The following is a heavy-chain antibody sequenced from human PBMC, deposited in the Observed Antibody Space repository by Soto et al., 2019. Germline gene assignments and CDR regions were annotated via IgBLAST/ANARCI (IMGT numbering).Heavy chain of an antibody. D-gene: IGHD2-2*02. CDR2: ISAYNGNT. J-gene: IGHJ3*02. CDR1: GYTFTSYG. Sequence: EASVKVSCKAPGYTFTSYGISWVRQAPGQGLEWMGWISAYNGNTNYAQKLQGRVTMTTDTSTSTAYMELRSLRSDDTAVYYCARDKEDGHQLLYVSIAAAPGYAFDIWGQGTMVTVSS. V-gene: IGHV1-18*01. CDR3: ARDKEDGHQLLYVSIAAAPGYAFDI.